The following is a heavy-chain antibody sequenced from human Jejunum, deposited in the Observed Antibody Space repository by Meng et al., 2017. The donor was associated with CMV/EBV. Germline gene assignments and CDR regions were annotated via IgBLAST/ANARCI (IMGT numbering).Heavy chain of an antibody. D-gene: IGHD3-22*01. CDR2: INHSRGT. Sequence: QEGAGQLKLSQTLFLTRSVYGGSFRGNYWSWFRQPPGKGLEWIGEINHSRGTKYSPSLKSRVTISADTSKNQFSLKLTSVTAADTAVYYCARGNYDSSGYYLDYWGQGTLVTVSS. V-gene: IGHV4-34*01. CDR1: GGSFRGNY. J-gene: IGHJ4*02. CDR3: ARGNYDSSGYYLDY.